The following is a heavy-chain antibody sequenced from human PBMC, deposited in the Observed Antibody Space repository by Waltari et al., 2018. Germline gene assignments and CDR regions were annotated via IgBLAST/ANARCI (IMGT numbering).Heavy chain of an antibody. CDR2: VYYSGST. CDR1: GVSISSGDDH. Sequence: QVQLQESGPGLVKPSQTLSLPCTVSGVSISSGDDHWNWIRQPPGKGLEWIGYVYYSGSTYYNPSLKSRLTISVDTSKNQFYLHLNSVTAADTAVYYCARADYYYDKNWFDPWGQGTPVTVSS. D-gene: IGHD3-22*01. CDR3: ARADYYYDKNWFDP. J-gene: IGHJ5*02. V-gene: IGHV4-30-4*08.